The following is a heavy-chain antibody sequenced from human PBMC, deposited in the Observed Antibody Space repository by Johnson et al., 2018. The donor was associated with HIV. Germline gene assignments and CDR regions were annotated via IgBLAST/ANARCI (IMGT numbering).Heavy chain of an antibody. V-gene: IGHV3-30*18. CDR3: AKDGGARGSSWYEGVFDI. CDR2: ISYDGSNK. D-gene: IGHD6-13*01. Sequence: VQLVESGGGVVQPGRSLRLSCAASGFTFSSYGMHWVRQAPGKGLEWLAVISYDGSNKYYADSVKGRFTISSANSKNTLYLQINSLRAEDTAVYYCAKDGGARGSSWYEGVFDIWGQGTMVTVSS. CDR1: GFTFSSYG. J-gene: IGHJ3*02.